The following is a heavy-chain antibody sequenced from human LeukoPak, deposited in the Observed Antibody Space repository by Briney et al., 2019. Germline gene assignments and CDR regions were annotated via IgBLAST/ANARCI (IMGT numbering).Heavy chain of an antibody. CDR3: ARDARGGYTYGGLDY. CDR1: GFTLSSYY. CDR2: ISSSSSYI. D-gene: IGHD5-18*01. J-gene: IGHJ4*02. Sequence: GGSLRPSCAVSGFTLSSYYMNWVRQAPGKGLEWVASISSSSSYIYYADSVKGRFTISRDNAKNSLYLQMNSLRVDDTAVYYCARDARGGYTYGGLDYWGLGTLVTVSS. V-gene: IGHV3-21*01.